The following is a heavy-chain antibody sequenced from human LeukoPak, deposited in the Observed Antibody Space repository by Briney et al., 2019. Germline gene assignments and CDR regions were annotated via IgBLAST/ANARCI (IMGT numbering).Heavy chain of an antibody. CDR1: GFTFSSYG. Sequence: GGSLRLSCAASGFTFSSYGMHWVRQAPGKGLEWVAVIPYDGSNKYYADSVKGRFTISRDNSKNTLYLQMNSLRAEDTAVYYCARGPSGWGSLDYWGQGTLVTVSS. D-gene: IGHD7-27*01. CDR2: IPYDGSNK. V-gene: IGHV3-30*03. CDR3: ARGPSGWGSLDY. J-gene: IGHJ4*02.